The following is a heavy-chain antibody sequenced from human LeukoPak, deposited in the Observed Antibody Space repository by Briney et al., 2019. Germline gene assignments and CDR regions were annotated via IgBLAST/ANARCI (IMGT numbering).Heavy chain of an antibody. V-gene: IGHV4-59*08. Sequence: PSETLSLTCAVYGGSFSGYYWSWIRQPPGKGLEWIGYIYETGHTSYSLSLRSRVSMSVDTLKNQFSLRVSFLTAADTAVYYCARHPFGSARFDPWGQGILVIVSS. D-gene: IGHD3-10*01. CDR3: ARHPFGSARFDP. J-gene: IGHJ5*02. CDR2: IYETGHT. CDR1: GGSFSGYY.